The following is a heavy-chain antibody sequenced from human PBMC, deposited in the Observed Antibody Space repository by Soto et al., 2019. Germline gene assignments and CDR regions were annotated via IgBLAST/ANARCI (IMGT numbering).Heavy chain of an antibody. CDR2: ISETGGNT. CDR1: RFAFHTYA. CDR3: AKDEATNHYGSGDY. J-gene: IGHJ4*02. V-gene: IGHV3-23*01. D-gene: IGHD2-15*01. Sequence: EVQLLASGGGLVQSGGSLRLSCVASRFAFHTYAMSWVRQAPGRGLEWVSTISETGGNTHYADSVRGRFTISRDNSRNTVHLQMNTLGADDTAVYYCAKDEATNHYGSGDYWGQGTPVTVSS.